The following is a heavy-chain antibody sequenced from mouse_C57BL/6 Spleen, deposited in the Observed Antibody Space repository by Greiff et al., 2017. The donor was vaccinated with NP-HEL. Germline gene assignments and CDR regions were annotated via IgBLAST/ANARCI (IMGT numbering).Heavy chain of an antibody. D-gene: IGHD1-1*01. Sequence: QVQLQQSGAELVKAGASVKMSCKASGYTFTSYWMHWVKQRLGQGLEWFAETNPTNGRTYYNEKFKSKATRTVDKSSSTAYMLLSGPTFEDSAVYYCARIKKLVATYFDYWGQGTTLTVSS. CDR3: ARIKKLVATYFDY. J-gene: IGHJ2*01. V-gene: IGHV1S81*02. CDR2: TNPTNGRT. CDR1: GYTFTSYW.